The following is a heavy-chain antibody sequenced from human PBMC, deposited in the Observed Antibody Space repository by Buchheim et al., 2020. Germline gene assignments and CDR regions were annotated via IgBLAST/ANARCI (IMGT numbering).Heavy chain of an antibody. Sequence: EVQLVESGGGLVQPGGSLRLSCAASGFTFSSHWMQWVRQGPGEGRVWVSRISGDGSGITYAASGRGRFTISRDNAKSTLYLQMNSLRAEDTAVYYCGRVTLGATGLDSWGQGT. CDR1: GFTFSSHW. CDR2: ISGDGSGI. V-gene: IGHV3-74*01. D-gene: IGHD1-26*01. J-gene: IGHJ4*02. CDR3: GRVTLGATGLDS.